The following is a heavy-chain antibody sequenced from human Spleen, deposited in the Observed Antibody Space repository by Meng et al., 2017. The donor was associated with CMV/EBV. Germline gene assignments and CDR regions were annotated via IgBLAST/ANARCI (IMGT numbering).Heavy chain of an antibody. CDR3: ATYSRAPGALLAYFNY. CDR1: FSCHTYA. Sequence: FSCHTYAMHGGRQAPGKRAEGVAVITCGGNKKHDAEFVKGRIAVTRDNHKNILYLQMNGLRTEDTAVYYCATYSRAPGALLAYFNYWGLGTLVTVSS. CDR2: ITCGGNKK. D-gene: IGHD4-11*01. V-gene: IGHV3-30*09. J-gene: IGHJ4*02.